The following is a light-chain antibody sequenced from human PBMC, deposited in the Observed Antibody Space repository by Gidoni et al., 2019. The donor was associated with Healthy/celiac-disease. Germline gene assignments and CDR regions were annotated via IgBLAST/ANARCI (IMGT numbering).Light chain of an antibody. Sequence: DLQLTQSPSSLSASVGDRGTITCRASQSISSYLNGYQQKPGKAPKLLIYAASSLQSGVPSRFSGSGSGTDFTLTISILQPEDFATYYCQQSYSTPWTFGQGTKVEIK. CDR3: QQSYSTPWT. CDR2: AAS. V-gene: IGKV1-39*01. J-gene: IGKJ1*01. CDR1: QSISSY.